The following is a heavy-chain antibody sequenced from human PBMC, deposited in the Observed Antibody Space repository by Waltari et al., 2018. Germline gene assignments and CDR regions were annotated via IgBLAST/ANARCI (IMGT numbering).Heavy chain of an antibody. CDR1: GGSISSRSYY. CDR3: AMSTVTYNWFDP. Sequence: QLQLQESGPGLVKPSETLSLTCTVSGGSISSRSYYWGWIRQPPGKGLEWIGSIYYSGSTYYNPSLKSRVTISVDTSKNQCSLKLSSVTAADTAVYYCAMSTVTYNWFDPWGQGTLVTVSS. J-gene: IGHJ5*02. V-gene: IGHV4-39*01. CDR2: IYYSGST. D-gene: IGHD4-17*01.